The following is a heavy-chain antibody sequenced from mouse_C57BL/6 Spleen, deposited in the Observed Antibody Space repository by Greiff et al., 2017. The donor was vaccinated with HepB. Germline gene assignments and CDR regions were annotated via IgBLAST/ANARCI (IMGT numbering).Heavy chain of an antibody. J-gene: IGHJ2*01. D-gene: IGHD2-3*01. V-gene: IGHV3-6*01. CDR1: GYSITSGYY. CDR3: ARERGYDGYPHYFDY. CDR2: ISYDGSN. Sequence: EVQLQESGPGLVKPSQSLSLTCSVTGYSITSGYYWNWIRQFPGNKLEWMGYISYDGSNNYNPSLKNRISITRDTSKNQFFLKLNSVTTEDTATYYCARERGYDGYPHYFDYWGQGTTLTVSS.